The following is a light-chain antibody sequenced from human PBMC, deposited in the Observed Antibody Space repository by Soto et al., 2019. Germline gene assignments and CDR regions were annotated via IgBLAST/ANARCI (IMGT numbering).Light chain of an antibody. V-gene: IGKV1-39*01. CDR2: AAS. CDR3: QQSSMPPFT. Sequence: DIQMTQSPSSLSASAGDRVTITCRASQIISSYLNWYQQKPGKAPNLLIYAASNLQSEVPSRFSGSGSGTDFTLTISILQPEHFATYFCQQSSMPPFTSGPGTKVEIK. J-gene: IGKJ3*01. CDR1: QIISSY.